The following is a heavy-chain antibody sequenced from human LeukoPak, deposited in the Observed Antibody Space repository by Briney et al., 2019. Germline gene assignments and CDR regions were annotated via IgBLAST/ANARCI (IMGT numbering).Heavy chain of an antibody. J-gene: IGHJ4*02. Sequence: NPGGSLRLSCAASGFTFSSYWMHWVRQAPGKGLVWVSRINSDGSSTSYADSVKGRFTISRDNSKNTLYLQMNSLRAADTAVYYCARDKGTSYLPSFDYWGQGTLVTVSS. CDR1: GFTFSSYW. D-gene: IGHD6-6*01. CDR3: ARDKGTSYLPSFDY. CDR2: INSDGSST. V-gene: IGHV3-74*01.